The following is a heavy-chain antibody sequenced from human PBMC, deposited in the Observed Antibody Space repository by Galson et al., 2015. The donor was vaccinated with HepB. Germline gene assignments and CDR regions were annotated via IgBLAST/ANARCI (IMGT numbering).Heavy chain of an antibody. J-gene: IGHJ3*02. V-gene: IGHV3-15*01. Sequence: LRLSCAASGFTFSNAWMSWVRQAPGKGLEWVGRIKSKTDGGTTDYAAPVKGRFTISRDDSKNTLYLQMNSLKTEDTAVYYCTTESPVRITIFGVVTDAFDIWGQGTMVTVSS. D-gene: IGHD3-3*01. CDR3: TTESPVRITIFGVVTDAFDI. CDR2: IKSKTDGGTT. CDR1: GFTFSNAW.